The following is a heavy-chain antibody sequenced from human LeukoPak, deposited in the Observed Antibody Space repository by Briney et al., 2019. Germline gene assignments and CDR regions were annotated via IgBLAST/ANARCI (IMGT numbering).Heavy chain of an antibody. CDR3: AKDISIFGVVIRRATPDY. Sequence: GGSLRLSCAASGFTFSSYDMHWVRQAPGKGLEWVAVISYDGSNKYYADSVKGRFTISRDTSKNTLYLQMNSLRAEDTAVYYCAKDISIFGVVIRRATPDYWGQGTLVTVSS. D-gene: IGHD3-3*01. CDR2: ISYDGSNK. V-gene: IGHV3-30*18. CDR1: GFTFSSYD. J-gene: IGHJ4*02.